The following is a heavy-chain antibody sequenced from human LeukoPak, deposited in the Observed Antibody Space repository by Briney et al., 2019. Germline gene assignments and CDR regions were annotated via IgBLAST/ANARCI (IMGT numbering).Heavy chain of an antibody. Sequence: GGSLRLSCAASGFTFSDYYMSWIRQAPGKGLEWVSYISSSGSTIYYADSVKGRFTISRDNAKNSLYLQMNSLRAEDTAVYYCARDRGVETYYDILTDPYPPSDYYYGMDVWGQGTTVTVSS. CDR3: ARDRGVETYYDILTDPYPPSDYYYGMDV. CDR2: ISSSGSTI. CDR1: GFTFSDYY. J-gene: IGHJ6*02. V-gene: IGHV3-11*01. D-gene: IGHD3-9*01.